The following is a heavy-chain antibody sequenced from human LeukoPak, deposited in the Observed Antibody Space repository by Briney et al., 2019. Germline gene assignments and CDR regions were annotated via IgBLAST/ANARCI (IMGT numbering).Heavy chain of an antibody. V-gene: IGHV3-23*01. D-gene: IGHD6-13*01. CDR3: AKDLSQQLGTYYYYYYYMDV. Sequence: TGGSLRLSCAASGFTFSSYAMSWVRQAPGKGLEWVSAISGSGGSTYYANSVKGRFAISRDNSKNTMYLQMNSLRAEDTAVYYCAKDLSQQLGTYYYYYYYMDVWGKGTTVTISS. J-gene: IGHJ6*03. CDR1: GFTFSSYA. CDR2: ISGSGGST.